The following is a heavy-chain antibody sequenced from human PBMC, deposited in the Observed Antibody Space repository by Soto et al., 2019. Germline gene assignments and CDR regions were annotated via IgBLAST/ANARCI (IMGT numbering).Heavy chain of an antibody. CDR1: GFTFSSYE. Sequence: PVGSLRLSCAASGFTFSSYEMNWVRQAPGKGLEWVSYISSSGSTIYYADSVKGRFTIPRDNAKNSLYLQMNSLRAEDTAVYYCARDRDSSGWYVGYYYYYYGMDVWGQGTTVTVSS. D-gene: IGHD6-19*01. CDR2: ISSSGSTI. J-gene: IGHJ6*02. V-gene: IGHV3-48*03. CDR3: ARDRDSSGWYVGYYYYYYGMDV.